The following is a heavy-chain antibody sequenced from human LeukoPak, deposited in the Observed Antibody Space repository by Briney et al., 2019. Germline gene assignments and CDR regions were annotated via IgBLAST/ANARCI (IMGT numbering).Heavy chain of an antibody. D-gene: IGHD1-26*01. CDR1: GFTFSSYG. Sequence: GGSLRLSCAASGFTFSSYGMHWVRQAPGKGLEWVAVILYDGSNKYYADSVKGRFTISRDNSQNTLYLQMNSLRVEDTAVYYCAKDIGLVGATRYYFDYWGQGTLVTVSS. CDR2: ILYDGSNK. CDR3: AKDIGLVGATRYYFDY. V-gene: IGHV3-33*06. J-gene: IGHJ4*02.